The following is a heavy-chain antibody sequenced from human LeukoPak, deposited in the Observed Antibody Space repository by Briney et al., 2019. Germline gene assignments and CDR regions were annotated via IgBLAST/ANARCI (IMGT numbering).Heavy chain of an antibody. J-gene: IGHJ6*02. CDR2: ISAYNGNT. CDR1: GYTFTSYG. CDR3: ASPGYYYYGMDV. Sequence: ASVEVSCKASGYTFTSYGISWVRQAPGQGLEWMGWISAYNGNTNYAQKLQGRVTMTTDTSTSTAYMELSSLRSEDTAVYYCASPGYYYYGMDVWGQGTTVTVSS. V-gene: IGHV1-18*01.